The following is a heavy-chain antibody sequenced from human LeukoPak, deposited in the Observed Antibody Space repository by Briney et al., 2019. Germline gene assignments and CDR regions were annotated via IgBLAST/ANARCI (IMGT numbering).Heavy chain of an antibody. CDR1: GFTFSSYA. CDR3: AREYTSGWYVVDY. CDR2: ISDGGGST. D-gene: IGHD6-19*01. J-gene: IGHJ4*02. Sequence: GGSLGLSCAASGFTFSSYAMSWVRQAPGKGLQWVSAISDGGGSTYYADSVKGRFTISRDNSKNTLYLQMSGLRAEDTALYYCAREYTSGWYVVDYWGQGTLVTVSS. V-gene: IGHV3-23*01.